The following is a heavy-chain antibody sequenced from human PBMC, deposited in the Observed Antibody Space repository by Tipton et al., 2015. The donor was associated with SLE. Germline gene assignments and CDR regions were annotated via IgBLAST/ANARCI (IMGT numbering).Heavy chain of an antibody. Sequence: TLSLTCTVSGGSISSYFWSWIRQPPGKGLEWIGYIYYSGSTNYNPSLKSRVTISVDTSKNQFSLKLSSVTAADTAVYYCARHSASVHDAFDIWGQGTMVTVSS. V-gene: IGHV4-59*01. J-gene: IGHJ3*02. CDR2: IYYSGST. CDR3: ARHSASVHDAFDI. D-gene: IGHD2-21*01. CDR1: GGSISSYF.